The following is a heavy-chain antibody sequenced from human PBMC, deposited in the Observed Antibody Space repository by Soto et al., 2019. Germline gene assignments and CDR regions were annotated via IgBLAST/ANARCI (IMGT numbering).Heavy chain of an antibody. V-gene: IGHV4-59*04. CDR1: GGSFSPNY. J-gene: IGHJ4*02. Sequence: PSETLSLTCTVSGGSFSPNYWSWIRQSPGKGLEWVGYIYYSGTTYYNPSLKSPVTISVDNSKNQFSLKLSSVTAADTAVYYCARHFSVDYFDYWGQGTLVTVSS. CDR3: ARHFSVDYFDY. CDR2: IYYSGTT.